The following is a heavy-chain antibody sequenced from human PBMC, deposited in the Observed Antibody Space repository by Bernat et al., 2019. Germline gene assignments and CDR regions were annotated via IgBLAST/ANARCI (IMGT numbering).Heavy chain of an antibody. CDR2: IYSGGSI. CDR3: ARGGGFDY. Sequence: EMQLVESGGGLVQPGGSLRLSCAVSGFTVSSNYMSWVRQAPGKGLEWVSVIYSGGSIYYADSVEGRFTISRDNSKNTLYLQTNSLRAEDTAVYYCARGGGFDYWGQGTLVTVSS. V-gene: IGHV3-66*01. D-gene: IGHD3-16*01. J-gene: IGHJ4*02. CDR1: GFTVSSNY.